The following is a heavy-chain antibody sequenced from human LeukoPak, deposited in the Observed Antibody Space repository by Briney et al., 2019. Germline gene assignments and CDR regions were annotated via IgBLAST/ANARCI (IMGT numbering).Heavy chain of an antibody. D-gene: IGHD3-10*01. Sequence: ASVKVSCKASGYTFTGYHMHWVRQAPGQGLEWMGWINPNSGGTNYAQKFQGRVTMTRDTSISTAYMELSRLRSDDTAVYYCARGIGDSDSYYYYMDVWGKGTTVTVSS. CDR3: ARGIGDSDSYYYYMDV. J-gene: IGHJ6*03. V-gene: IGHV1-2*02. CDR2: INPNSGGT. CDR1: GYTFTGYH.